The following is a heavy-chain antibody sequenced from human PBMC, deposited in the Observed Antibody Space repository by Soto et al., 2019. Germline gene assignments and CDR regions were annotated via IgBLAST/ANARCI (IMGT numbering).Heavy chain of an antibody. V-gene: IGHV3-23*01. J-gene: IGHJ4*02. CDR2: ISGTGGAA. CDR3: AKPEEVVRGFDF. D-gene: IGHD3-10*01. CDR1: GFTFGHSA. Sequence: GGSLRLSCAASGFTFGHSAMSWVRKAPGKGLEWVAAISGTGGAAYYADSVKGRFTISRDNSRNTLFLQMNSLRVDDTAIYHCAKPEEVVRGFDFWGLGTLVTVSS.